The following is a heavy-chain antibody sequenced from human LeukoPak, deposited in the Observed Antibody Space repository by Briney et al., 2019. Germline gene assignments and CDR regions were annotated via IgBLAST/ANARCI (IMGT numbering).Heavy chain of an antibody. CDR3: ASVVPAATLTANAFDI. V-gene: IGHV1-69*13. J-gene: IGHJ3*02. D-gene: IGHD2-2*01. Sequence: SVKVSCKASGGTFSSYAISWVRQAPGQGLEWMGGIIPIFGTANYAQKFQGRVTITADESTSTAYMELSSLRSEDMAVYYCASVVPAATLTANAFDIWGQGTMVTVSS. CDR2: IIPIFGTA. CDR1: GGTFSSYA.